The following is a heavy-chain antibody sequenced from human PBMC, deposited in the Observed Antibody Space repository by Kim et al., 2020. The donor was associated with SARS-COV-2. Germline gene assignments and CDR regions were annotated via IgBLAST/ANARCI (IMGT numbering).Heavy chain of an antibody. V-gene: IGHV4-59*08. CDR2: IYYSGST. CDR3: AKLPDRLAAADLGWFDP. CDR1: GGSISDYY. J-gene: IGHJ5*02. D-gene: IGHD6-13*01. Sequence: SETLSLTCTVSGGSISDYYWSWVRQPPGKGLEWIGYIYYSGSTKYNPSLRSRVTISVDTSKNQFSLKLTSVTAADTAVYYCAKLPDRLAAADLGWFDPWGQGTRLTVSP.